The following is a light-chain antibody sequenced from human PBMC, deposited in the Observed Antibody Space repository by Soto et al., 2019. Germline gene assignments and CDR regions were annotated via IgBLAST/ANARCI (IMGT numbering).Light chain of an antibody. CDR1: SSDVGNYNL. J-gene: IGLJ2*01. CDR3: CSYARSVV. Sequence: QSALTQPASVSGSPGQSITISCTGTSSDVGNYNLVSWYQQHPGKAPKLMIYEGSKRPSGVSNRFSGSKSGNTASLTISGLQAEDEADYYCCSYARSVVFGGGTKVTVL. V-gene: IGLV2-23*01. CDR2: EGS.